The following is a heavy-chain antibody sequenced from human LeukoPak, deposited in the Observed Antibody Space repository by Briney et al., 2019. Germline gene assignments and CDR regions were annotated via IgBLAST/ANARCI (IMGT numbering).Heavy chain of an antibody. V-gene: IGHV4-39*01. Sequence: SETLSLTCTVSGGSISSSSYYWGWIRQPPGKGLEWIGSLYHSGGTRYNPSLKSRATMSADTSKNQFSLKLSSVTAADTAVYYCARHLYSSGPGPFDYWGQGTLVTVSS. D-gene: IGHD5-12*01. J-gene: IGHJ4*02. CDR1: GGSISSSSYY. CDR3: ARHLYSSGPGPFDY. CDR2: LYHSGGT.